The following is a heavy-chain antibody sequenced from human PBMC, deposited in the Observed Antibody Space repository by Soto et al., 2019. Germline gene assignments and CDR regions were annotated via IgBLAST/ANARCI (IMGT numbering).Heavy chain of an antibody. Sequence: QVQLVQSGAEVKKPGASVKVSCKASGYTFTSYAMHWVRPAPGQRLEWMGWINAGNGNTKYSQKFQGRVTITRDTSASTGYMELSSLRSEDTAVYYCARVIGGWYYFDYWGQVTLVTVSS. CDR1: GYTFTSYA. D-gene: IGHD6-19*01. CDR2: INAGNGNT. J-gene: IGHJ4*02. V-gene: IGHV1-3*01. CDR3: ARVIGGWYYFDY.